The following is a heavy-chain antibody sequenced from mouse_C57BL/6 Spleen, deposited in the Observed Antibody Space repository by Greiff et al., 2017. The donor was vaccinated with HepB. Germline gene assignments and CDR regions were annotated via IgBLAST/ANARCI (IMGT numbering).Heavy chain of an antibody. J-gene: IGHJ3*01. CDR2: ISSGGDYI. CDR1: GFTFSSYA. V-gene: IGHV5-9-1*02. Sequence: EVMLVESGEGLVKPGGSLKLSCAASGFTFSSYAMSWVRQTPEKRLEWVAYISSGGDYIYYADTVKGRFTISRDNARNTLYLQISSLKSEDTAMYYGTKYDYDDGGAWFAYWGQGTLVTVSA. D-gene: IGHD2-4*01. CDR3: TKYDYDDGGAWFAY.